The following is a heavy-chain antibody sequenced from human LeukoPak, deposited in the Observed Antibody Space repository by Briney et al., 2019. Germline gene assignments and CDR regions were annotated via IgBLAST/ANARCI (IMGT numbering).Heavy chain of an antibody. CDR1: GYRFTSYW. V-gene: IGHV5-51*01. CDR2: IYPGDSDT. D-gene: IGHD3-9*01. J-gene: IGHJ4*02. Sequence: KDGGSLKISCKGSGYRFTSYWIGWVRQMPGKGLEWMGIIYPGDSDTRYSPSFQGQVTISADRCISTAYLQWSSLKASDTAMYYCARLDILTGRPFDYWGQGTLVTVSS. CDR3: ARLDILTGRPFDY.